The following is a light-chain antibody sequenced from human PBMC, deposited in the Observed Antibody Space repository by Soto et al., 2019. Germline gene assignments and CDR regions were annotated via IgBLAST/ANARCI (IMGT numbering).Light chain of an antibody. CDR3: QKYNSAPRT. V-gene: IGKV1-27*01. Sequence: DIQMTQSPSSLSASVGDRVTITCRARQGISNYLAWYQQKPGKVPKLLIYAASTLQSGVPSRFSGSGSGTDFTLTISSLQPEDVATCYCQKYNSAPRTLGQGTKVQIK. CDR2: AAS. J-gene: IGKJ1*01. CDR1: QGISNY.